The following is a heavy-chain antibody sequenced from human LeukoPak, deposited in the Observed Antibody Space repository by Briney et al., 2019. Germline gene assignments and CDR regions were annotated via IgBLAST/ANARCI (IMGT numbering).Heavy chain of an antibody. D-gene: IGHD6-6*01. Sequence: GGSLRLSCAASGFTFDNYNMHWVRQAPGKGLEWLSLISWDGFTTYYADSVKGRFTISRDNSKDSLYLQMNSLKTEDTASYYCAKVNGGYSSSSSINLDYWGQGTLVTVSS. CDR1: GFTFDNYN. J-gene: IGHJ4*02. V-gene: IGHV3-43*01. CDR3: AKVNGGYSSSSSINLDY. CDR2: ISWDGFTT.